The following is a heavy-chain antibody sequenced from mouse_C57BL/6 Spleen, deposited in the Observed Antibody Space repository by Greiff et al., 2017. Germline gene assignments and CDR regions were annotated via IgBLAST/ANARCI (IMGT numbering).Heavy chain of an antibody. D-gene: IGHD1-1*01. V-gene: IGHV3-6*01. Sequence: VQLKESGPGLVKPSQSLSLTCSVTGYSITSGYYWNWIRQFPGNKLEWMGYISYDGSNNYNPSLNNRISITRDTSKNQFFLKLNSVTTEDTATYYCARDTTVPFGYWGQGTTLTVSS. CDR3: ARDTTVPFGY. CDR2: ISYDGSN. CDR1: GYSITSGYY. J-gene: IGHJ2*01.